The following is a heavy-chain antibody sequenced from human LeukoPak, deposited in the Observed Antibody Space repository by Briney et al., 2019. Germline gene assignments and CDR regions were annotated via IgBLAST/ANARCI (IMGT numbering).Heavy chain of an antibody. J-gene: IGHJ4*02. CDR1: GGSFSGYY. D-gene: IGHD3-10*01. CDR3: ARGRFWYYGSGSYFDY. Sequence: KPSETLSLTCAVYGGSFSGYYWSWIRQPPGKGLEWIGEINHSGSTNYNPSLKSRVTISVDTSKNQFSLKLSSVTAADTAVYYCARGRFWYYGSGSYFDYWGQGTLVTVSS. CDR2: INHSGST. V-gene: IGHV4-34*01.